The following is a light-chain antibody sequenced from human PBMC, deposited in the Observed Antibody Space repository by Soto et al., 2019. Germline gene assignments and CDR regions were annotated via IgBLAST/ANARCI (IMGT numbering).Light chain of an antibody. J-gene: IGLJ2*01. Sequence: QSALTQPASVSGSPGQSITISCTGTSSDVGGYNFVSWYQRHPGKAPKLMIYDVSNRPSGVSNRFSGSKSGNTASLTISGLQAEDEADYYCSSHTSSTLVVFGGGTQLTVL. V-gene: IGLV2-14*01. CDR3: SSHTSSTLVV. CDR1: SSDVGGYNF. CDR2: DVS.